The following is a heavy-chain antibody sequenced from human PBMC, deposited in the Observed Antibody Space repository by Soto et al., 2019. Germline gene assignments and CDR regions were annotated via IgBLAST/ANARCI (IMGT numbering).Heavy chain of an antibody. Sequence: QVQLVQSGAEVKKPGSSVKVSCKASGGTFSSYAISWVRQAPGQGLEWMGGIIPIFGTANYAQKFQGRVTITADESTSTAYRELSSLRSEDTAVYYCARDLGYCSGGSCPIPIWGQGTMVTVSS. CDR1: GGTFSSYA. D-gene: IGHD2-15*01. CDR3: ARDLGYCSGGSCPIPI. J-gene: IGHJ3*02. CDR2: IIPIFGTA. V-gene: IGHV1-69*12.